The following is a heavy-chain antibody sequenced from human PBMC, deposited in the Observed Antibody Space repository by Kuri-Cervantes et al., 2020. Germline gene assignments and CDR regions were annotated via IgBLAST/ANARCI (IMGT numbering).Heavy chain of an antibody. V-gene: IGHV1-18*01. CDR2: ISAYNGNT. J-gene: IGHJ3*02. CDR3: ARDPTYYDFWSGYGYGPEAFDI. D-gene: IGHD3-3*01. Sequence: ASVKVSCKASGYTFTSYDINWVRQAPGQGLEWMGWISAYNGNTNYAQKLQGRVTMTTDTSTSTAYMELRSLRSDDTAVYYCARDPTYYDFWSGYGYGPEAFDIWGQGTMVTVSS. CDR1: GYTFTSYD.